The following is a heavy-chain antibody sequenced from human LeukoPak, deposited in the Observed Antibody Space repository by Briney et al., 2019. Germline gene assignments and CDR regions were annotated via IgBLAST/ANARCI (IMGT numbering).Heavy chain of an antibody. D-gene: IGHD3-22*01. Sequence: SETLSLTCAVYGGSFSGYYWSWIRQPPGPGLGWIGRIYYSWSTYYNPSLKRRVTISVDTSKNQFSLKLSSVTAADTAVYHCAKGSKLVVITRDHYMAVWGKGTTVTISS. J-gene: IGHJ6*03. V-gene: IGHV4-34*01. CDR3: AKGSKLVVITRDHYMAV. CDR1: GGSFSGYY. CDR2: IYYSWST.